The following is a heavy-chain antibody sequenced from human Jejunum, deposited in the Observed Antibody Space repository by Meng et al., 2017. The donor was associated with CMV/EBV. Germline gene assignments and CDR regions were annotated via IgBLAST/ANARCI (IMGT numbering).Heavy chain of an antibody. V-gene: IGHV3-23*01. CDR3: AKKLGYYDSSGHYFDY. Sequence: TFTKYDMSLVRQAPGKGLEWVSTVSGSGDSTYSADSVKGRFTISRDNSKNTLYLQMSGLRAEDTALYYCAKKLGYYDSSGHYFDYWGQGTLVTVSS. J-gene: IGHJ4*02. D-gene: IGHD3-22*01. CDR2: VSGSGDST. CDR1: TFTKYD.